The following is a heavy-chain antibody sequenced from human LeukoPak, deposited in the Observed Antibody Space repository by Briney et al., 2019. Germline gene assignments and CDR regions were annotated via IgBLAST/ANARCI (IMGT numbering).Heavy chain of an antibody. D-gene: IGHD1-26*01. CDR2: INPTGGST. CDR3: ARDNSVGDNAWWFDP. V-gene: IGHV1-46*01. J-gene: IGHJ5*02. Sequence: ASVKVSCKASGYNFVGYYIHWVRQAPGQGLEWMGLINPTGGSTGYAQKFQGRVTMTRDMSTSTDYMELSSLRSEDTAIYYCARDNSVGDNAWWFDPWGQGTLVTVSS. CDR1: GYNFVGYY.